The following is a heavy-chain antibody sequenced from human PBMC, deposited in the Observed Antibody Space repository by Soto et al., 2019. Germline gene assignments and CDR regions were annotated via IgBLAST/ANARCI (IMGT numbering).Heavy chain of an antibody. Sequence: KVYCKLLGYSLTELSMHCVRHAPGKGLEWMGYFDPEDGETTYAQKFQCRVTMTKDTSTDTAYMELSSLRSEDTAVYYCATGFCGGDCFRFDYWGQGTLVTV. J-gene: IGHJ4*02. CDR1: GYSLTELS. CDR3: ATGFCGGDCFRFDY. V-gene: IGHV1-24*01. CDR2: FDPEDGET. D-gene: IGHD2-21*02.